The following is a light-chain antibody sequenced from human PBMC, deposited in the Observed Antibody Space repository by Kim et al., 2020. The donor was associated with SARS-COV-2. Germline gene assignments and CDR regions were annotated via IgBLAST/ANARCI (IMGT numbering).Light chain of an antibody. Sequence: ASVGDGVTITCRAGKDISNHLAGYQQKPGKVPKVLISAASALQSGVPSRFSGSRSGTDFTLTISSLQPEDVATYYCQKYDNAPWTFGQGTKVDIK. V-gene: IGKV1-27*01. J-gene: IGKJ1*01. CDR2: AAS. CDR1: KDISNH. CDR3: QKYDNAPWT.